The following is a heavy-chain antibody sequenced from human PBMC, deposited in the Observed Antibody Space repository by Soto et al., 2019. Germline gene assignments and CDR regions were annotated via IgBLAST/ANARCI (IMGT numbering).Heavy chain of an antibody. J-gene: IGHJ4*02. Sequence: SETLSLTCSVSGGSVRTGSYHWSWIRQPPGKGLEWIGFIPNNGSPDYDPSLRSRVVVSIDRSKNQFSLKVNSVTAADTAVYFCARIGWGGDSWGQGTLVTVSS. CDR2: IPNNGSP. CDR3: ARIGWGGDS. CDR1: GGSVRTGSYH. D-gene: IGHD7-27*01. V-gene: IGHV4-61*01.